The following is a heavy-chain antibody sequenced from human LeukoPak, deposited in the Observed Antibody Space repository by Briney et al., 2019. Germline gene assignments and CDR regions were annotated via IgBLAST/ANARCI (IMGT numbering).Heavy chain of an antibody. CDR2: TNHSGST. J-gene: IGHJ1*01. CDR1: GGSFSGYY. CDR3: ARSKPTEH. Sequence: PSETLSLTCAVYGGSFSGYYWSWIRQPPGKGLEWIGETNHSGSTNYNPSLKSRVTISVDTSKNQFSLKLSSVTAADTAVYYCARSKPTEHWGQGTLVTVSS. V-gene: IGHV4-34*01. D-gene: IGHD4-11*01.